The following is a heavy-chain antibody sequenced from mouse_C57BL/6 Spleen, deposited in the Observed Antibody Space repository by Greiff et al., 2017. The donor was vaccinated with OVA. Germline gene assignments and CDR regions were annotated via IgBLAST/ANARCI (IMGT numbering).Heavy chain of an antibody. J-gene: IGHJ4*01. CDR2: IDPSDSYT. V-gene: IGHV1-50*01. CDR3: ARWRGLRHAMDY. D-gene: IGHD2-4*01. CDR1: GYTFTSYW. Sequence: VQLQQPGAELVKPGASVKLSCKASGYTFTSYWMQWVKQRPGQGLEWIGEIDPSDSYTNYNQKFKGKATLTVDTSSSTAYMQLSSLTSEDSAVYYCARWRGLRHAMDYWGQGTSVTVSS.